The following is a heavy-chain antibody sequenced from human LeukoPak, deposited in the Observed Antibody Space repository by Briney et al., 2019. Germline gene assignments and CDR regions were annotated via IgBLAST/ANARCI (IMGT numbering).Heavy chain of an antibody. CDR1: GGSFSGYY. D-gene: IGHD3-16*01. Sequence: SETLSLTWAVYGGSFSGYYWSWIRQPPGKGLEWIGEINHSGSTNYNPSLKSRVTISVDTSKNQFSLKLSSVTAADTAVYYCASIRRGEFLPGSNWGQGALITVSS. V-gene: IGHV4-34*01. J-gene: IGHJ4*02. CDR3: ASIRRGEFLPGSN. CDR2: INHSGST.